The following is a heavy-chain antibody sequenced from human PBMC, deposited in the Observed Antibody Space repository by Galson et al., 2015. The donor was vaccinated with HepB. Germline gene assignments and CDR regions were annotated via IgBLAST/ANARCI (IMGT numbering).Heavy chain of an antibody. CDR2: IIPIFGTA. J-gene: IGHJ6*02. D-gene: IGHD6-13*01. Sequence: YAISWVRQAPGQGLEWMGGIIPIFGTANYAQKFQGRVTITADESTSTAYMELSSLRSEDTAVYYCARVWQPGSDYYYGMDVWGQGTTVTVSS. CDR3: ARVWQPGSDYYYGMDV. CDR1: YA. V-gene: IGHV1-69*01.